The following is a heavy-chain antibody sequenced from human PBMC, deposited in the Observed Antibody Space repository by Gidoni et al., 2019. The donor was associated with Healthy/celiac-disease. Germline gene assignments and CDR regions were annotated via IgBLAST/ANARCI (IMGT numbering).Heavy chain of an antibody. CDR3: ARGEYSCSLVS. D-gene: IGHD6-13*01. CDR2: NNHSGSN. J-gene: IGHJ5*02. Sequence: QVQLQQWGAGLLKPSETLSLTCAVYGGSVSGYYWSWIRQPPGKGLEWIGENNHSGSNNYNPSLKSRVAKSVDTSKSHFSLKLSSVTAANTALYDCARGEYSCSLVSWGQGTLVTVSS. V-gene: IGHV4-34*01. CDR1: GGSVSGYY.